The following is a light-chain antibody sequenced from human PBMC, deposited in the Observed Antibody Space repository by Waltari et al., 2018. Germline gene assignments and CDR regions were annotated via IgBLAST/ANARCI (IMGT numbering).Light chain of an antibody. Sequence: DIQMTQSPSSLSASVGDRVTIPCRASQSISSYLNWYQQKPGKAPKLLIYAASSLQSGVPSRFSGSRSGTDFTLTINSLQPEDFATYYCQQSSSTPPFTFGPGTKVDIK. V-gene: IGKV1-39*01. J-gene: IGKJ3*01. CDR3: QQSSSTPPFT. CDR1: QSISSY. CDR2: AAS.